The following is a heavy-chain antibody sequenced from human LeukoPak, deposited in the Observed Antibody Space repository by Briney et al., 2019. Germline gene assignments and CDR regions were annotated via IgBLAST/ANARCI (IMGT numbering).Heavy chain of an antibody. D-gene: IGHD6-19*01. Sequence: PGGSLRLSCAASGFTVSSNYMSWVRQAPGKGLEWVSVIYSSGNTYYADSVKGRFTISRDNSKNTLYLQMNSLRAEDTAVYFCARSSGWPKDGAFDIWGQGTMVTVSS. J-gene: IGHJ3*02. CDR2: IYSSGNT. CDR1: GFTVSSNY. V-gene: IGHV3-53*01. CDR3: ARSSGWPKDGAFDI.